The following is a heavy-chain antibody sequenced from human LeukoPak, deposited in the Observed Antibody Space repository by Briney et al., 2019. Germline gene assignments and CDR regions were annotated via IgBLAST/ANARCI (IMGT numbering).Heavy chain of an antibody. CDR2: INHSGST. Sequence: PSETLSLTCAVYGGSLSGYYWSWIRQPPGKGLEWIGEINHSGSTNDNPSLKSRVTISVDTSKSQFSLKLKSVIAADTAVYYCARGPFAARTPNYYMDVWGKGTTVTISS. CDR3: ARGPFAARTPNYYMDV. J-gene: IGHJ6*03. D-gene: IGHD6-6*01. CDR1: GGSLSGYY. V-gene: IGHV4-34*01.